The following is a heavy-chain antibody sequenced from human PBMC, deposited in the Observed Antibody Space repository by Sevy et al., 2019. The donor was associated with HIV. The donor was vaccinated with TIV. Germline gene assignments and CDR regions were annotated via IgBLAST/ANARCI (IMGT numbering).Heavy chain of an antibody. V-gene: IGHV1-24*01. J-gene: IGHJ6*02. CDR3: ATDAAHSSHISYYYGMDV. CDR1: GYTLTELS. CDR2: SDPEAGET. D-gene: IGHD6-13*01. Sequence: ASVKVSCKVSGYTLTELSMHWVRQAPGKGLEWMGGSDPEAGETIYAQKFQGRVTMTEDTSTDTAYMELSSLRSEDTAVYYCATDAAHSSHISYYYGMDVWDQGTTVTVSS.